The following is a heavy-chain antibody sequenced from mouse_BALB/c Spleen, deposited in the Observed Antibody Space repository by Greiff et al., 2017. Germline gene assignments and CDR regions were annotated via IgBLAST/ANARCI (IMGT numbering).Heavy chain of an antibody. D-gene: IGHD3-2*01. J-gene: IGHJ3*01. V-gene: IGHV1-4*01. CDR2: INPSSGYT. Sequence: QVQLKQSGAELARPGASVKMSCKASGYTFTSYTMHWVKQRPGQGLEWIGYINPSSGYTNYNQKFKDKATLTADKSSSTAYMQLSSLTSEDSAVYYCADSSGYSWFAYWGQGTLVTVSA. CDR3: ADSSGYSWFAY. CDR1: GYTFTSYT.